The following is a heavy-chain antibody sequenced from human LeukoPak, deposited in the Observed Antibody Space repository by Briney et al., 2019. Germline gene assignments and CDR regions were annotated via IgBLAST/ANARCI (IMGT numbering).Heavy chain of an antibody. Sequence: PSETLSLTCTVSGGSISSYYWSWIRQPPGKGLEWIGYIYYSGSTNYNPSLKSRVTISVDTSKNQFSLKLSSVTAADTAVYYCARGPGVRGVITDYWGQGTLVTVSS. V-gene: IGHV4-59*12. CDR1: GGSISSYY. D-gene: IGHD3-10*01. J-gene: IGHJ4*02. CDR2: IYYSGST. CDR3: ARGPGVRGVITDY.